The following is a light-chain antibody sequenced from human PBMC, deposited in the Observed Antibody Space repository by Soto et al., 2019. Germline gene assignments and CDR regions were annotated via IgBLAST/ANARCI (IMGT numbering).Light chain of an antibody. V-gene: IGKV3-20*01. CDR3: QQYGTSPYT. J-gene: IGKJ2*01. CDR2: GAS. CDR1: QSVSSAY. Sequence: ENVLTQSPGTLSLSPGERATLSCRASQSVSSAYLAWYQQKPGQSPPPLIYGASSRATGIPDRFSGSGSGTDFTLTISRLEPEDFAVYLCQQYGTSPYTFGQGTKLEIK.